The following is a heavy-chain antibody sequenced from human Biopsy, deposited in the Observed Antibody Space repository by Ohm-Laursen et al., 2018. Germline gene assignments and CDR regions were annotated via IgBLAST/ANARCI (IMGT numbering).Heavy chain of an antibody. D-gene: IGHD6-19*01. CDR1: GDSLSSGPAN. V-gene: IGHV4-61*01. CDR2: IYSGGNT. Sequence: GTLSLTCTVSGDSLSSGPANWSWIRQPPGQGLEYIGFIYSGGNTNYNPSLQNRVTMSVDTSKNQFSLKLSSVIAADTAVYYCARGRRTSGWPYFANWGQGTLVNVSS. J-gene: IGHJ4*02. CDR3: ARGRRTSGWPYFAN.